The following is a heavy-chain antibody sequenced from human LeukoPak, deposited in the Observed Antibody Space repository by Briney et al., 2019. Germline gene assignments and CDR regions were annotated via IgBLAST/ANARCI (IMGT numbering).Heavy chain of an antibody. D-gene: IGHD6-6*01. CDR2: INTDGSST. Sequence: GGSLRLSCAASGFTFSSYWMHWVRQAPGKGLVWVSRINTDGSSTSYADSVKGRFTISRDNAKNTLYLQMNSLRAEDTAVYYCARVARAARFYYFDYWGQGTVVTVSS. CDR1: GFTFSSYW. J-gene: IGHJ4*02. CDR3: ARVARAARFYYFDY. V-gene: IGHV3-74*01.